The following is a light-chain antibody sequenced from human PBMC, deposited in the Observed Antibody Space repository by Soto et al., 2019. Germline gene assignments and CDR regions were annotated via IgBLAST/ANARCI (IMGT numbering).Light chain of an antibody. CDR1: QSVSSSF. CDR3: QLYGSSPLT. Sequence: EIVLTQSPGTLSLSPGESATLSCRATQSVSSSFLAWYQQKPGQAPRLLIYGASTRATGIPDRFSGSGSGTDFTLTISRLEPEDFAVYYCQLYGSSPLTVGPGTKVDIK. J-gene: IGKJ3*01. CDR2: GAS. V-gene: IGKV3-20*01.